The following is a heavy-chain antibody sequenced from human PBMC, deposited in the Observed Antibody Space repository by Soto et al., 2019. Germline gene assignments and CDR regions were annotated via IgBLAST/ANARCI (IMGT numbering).Heavy chain of an antibody. Sequence: QLQLQESGPGLVKPSETLSLTCTVSGGSISSSSYYWGWIRQPPGKGLEWIGSIYYSGSTYYNPSLKSRVTISVDKSKNQSTLKLSSETAADTAVYYCARLGYYDSSGYTLFDYWGQGTLVTVSS. D-gene: IGHD3-22*01. CDR2: IYYSGST. J-gene: IGHJ4*02. CDR1: GGSISSSSYY. CDR3: ARLGYYDSSGYTLFDY. V-gene: IGHV4-39*01.